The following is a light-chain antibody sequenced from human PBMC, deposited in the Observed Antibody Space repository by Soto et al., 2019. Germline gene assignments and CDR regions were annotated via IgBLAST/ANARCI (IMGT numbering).Light chain of an antibody. CDR2: AAS. J-gene: IGKJ1*01. V-gene: IGKV1-39*01. Sequence: IQITHSPSSLSASVLHRVTITCRASQSISTHLNWYQQKPGKAPNLLIYAASSLQSGVPSRFSGSGSGTEFTLTISSLQPDDSATYYCQQYKSYPWTFGQGTKVDTK. CDR1: QSISTH. CDR3: QQYKSYPWT.